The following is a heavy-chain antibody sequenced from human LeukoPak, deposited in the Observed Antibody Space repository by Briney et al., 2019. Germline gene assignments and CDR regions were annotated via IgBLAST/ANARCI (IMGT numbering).Heavy chain of an antibody. CDR2: ISDSGST. V-gene: IGHV4-59*01. CDR3: ARYDYGDCWFDP. Sequence: SETLSLTCTVSGGTMNNYYWSWIRQAPGKGLEWIGYISDSGSTNYNPSLRSRVTISVDTSKNQFSLKLSSVTAADTALYYCARYDYGDCWFDPWGQGTLVTVSS. CDR1: GGTMNNYY. D-gene: IGHD4-17*01. J-gene: IGHJ5*02.